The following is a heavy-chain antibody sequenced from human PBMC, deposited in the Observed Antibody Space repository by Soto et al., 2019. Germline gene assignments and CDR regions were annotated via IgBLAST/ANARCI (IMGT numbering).Heavy chain of an antibody. D-gene: IGHD1-1*01. Sequence: QVQLVQSGAEVKKPGSSVKVSCKASGGTFSSYAISWVRQAPGQGLEWMGGIIPIFGTANYAQKFQGRVTITADESTSTAYMELSGLRSEDTAVYYCARPLQTGTTSMPFDYWGQGTLVTVSS. J-gene: IGHJ4*02. CDR2: IIPIFGTA. CDR1: GGTFSSYA. CDR3: ARPLQTGTTSMPFDY. V-gene: IGHV1-69*12.